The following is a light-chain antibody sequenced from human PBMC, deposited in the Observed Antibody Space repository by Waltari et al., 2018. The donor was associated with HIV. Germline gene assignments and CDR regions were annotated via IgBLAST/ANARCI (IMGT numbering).Light chain of an antibody. CDR3: LLYYGGPRV. CDR1: TGAVTSGYY. CDR2: RTS. V-gene: IGLV7-43*01. Sequence: QTVVTQEPSLTVSPGGTVTLTCASSTGAVTSGYYPNWFQQKPGQAPRELIYRTSNTHSWTPARFSGSLRGGKAALTLSGVQPEDEAEYYCLLYYGGPRVFGGGTKLTVL. J-gene: IGLJ3*02.